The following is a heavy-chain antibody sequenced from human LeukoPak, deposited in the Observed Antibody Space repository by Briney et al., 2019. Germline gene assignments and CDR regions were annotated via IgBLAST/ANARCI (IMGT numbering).Heavy chain of an antibody. Sequence: GGSLRLSCAASGFIVSNNYMNWVRQAPGKGLEWVSVIHSGGSTYYADSVKGRFTISRDNSKNTVNLQMNDLRAEDTAVYYCAKDTRYSSSWPKTLIDYWGQGTLVTVSS. J-gene: IGHJ4*02. D-gene: IGHD6-13*01. CDR2: IHSGGST. CDR3: AKDTRYSSSWPKTLIDY. V-gene: IGHV3-66*02. CDR1: GFIVSNNY.